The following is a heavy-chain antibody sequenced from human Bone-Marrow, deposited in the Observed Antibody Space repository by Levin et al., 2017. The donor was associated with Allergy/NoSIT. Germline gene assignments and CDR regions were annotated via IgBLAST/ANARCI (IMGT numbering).Heavy chain of an antibody. CDR1: GFTFTNAW. V-gene: IGHV3-15*01. D-gene: IGHD3-3*01. CDR3: TSGDFDFWGGYDSLEY. Sequence: GGSLRLSCAASGFTFTNAWMNWVRQAPGKGLEWVGLIKTNADGGTIDYAAPVKGRFTLSRDDSNNTLYLHMNSLKTDDTAVYYCTSGDFDFWGGYDSLEYWGQGTLVTVSS. J-gene: IGHJ4*02. CDR2: IKTNADGGTI.